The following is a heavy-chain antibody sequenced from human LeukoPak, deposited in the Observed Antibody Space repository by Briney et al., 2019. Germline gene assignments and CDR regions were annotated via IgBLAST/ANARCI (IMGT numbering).Heavy chain of an antibody. Sequence: SETLSLTCTVSGGSISSYYWSWIRQPAGKGLEWIGRIYTSGSTNYNPSLKSRVTMSVDTSKNQFSLKLSSVTAADTAVYYCARGRSDKGFLRGSYPPVALDIWGQGTMVTVSS. CDR3: ARGRSDKGFLRGSYPPVALDI. V-gene: IGHV4-4*07. CDR1: GGSISSYY. CDR2: IYTSGST. J-gene: IGHJ3*02. D-gene: IGHD1-26*01.